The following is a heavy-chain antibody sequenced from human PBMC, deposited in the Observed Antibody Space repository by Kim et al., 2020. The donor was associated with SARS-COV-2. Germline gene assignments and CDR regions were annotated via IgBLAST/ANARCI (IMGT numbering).Heavy chain of an antibody. V-gene: IGHV4-39*06. D-gene: IGHD5-18*01. Sequence: THYNPSLKVRVTISVDPSKNQFPLKRSSVTAADTAVYYCARVLQLDAFDIWGQGTMVTVSS. J-gene: IGHJ3*02. CDR3: ARVLQLDAFDI. CDR2: T.